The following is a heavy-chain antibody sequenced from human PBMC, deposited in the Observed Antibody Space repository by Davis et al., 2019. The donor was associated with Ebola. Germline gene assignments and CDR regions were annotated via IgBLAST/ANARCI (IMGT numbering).Heavy chain of an antibody. CDR2: ISPHNGNT. Sequence: ASVKVSCKASGYPFTSSGVTWVRQAPGQGLEWMGWISPHNGNTKYAQKFQGRVTMTTDTSTSTAYMELRSLRSDDTAMYYCARDSFCTYGVCNDRDFDYWGQGTLVTVSS. V-gene: IGHV1-18*04. CDR3: ARDSFCTYGVCNDRDFDY. J-gene: IGHJ4*02. D-gene: IGHD2-8*01. CDR1: GYPFTSSG.